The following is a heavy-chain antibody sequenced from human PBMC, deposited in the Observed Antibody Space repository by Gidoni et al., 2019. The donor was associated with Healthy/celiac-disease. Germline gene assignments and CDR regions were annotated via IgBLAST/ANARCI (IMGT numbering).Heavy chain of an antibody. CDR2: MNPNSGNT. CDR1: GYTFTSYD. V-gene: IGHV1-8*01. Sequence: QVQLVQSGAEVTKPGASVKVSCKASGYTFTSYDINWVRQATGQGLEWMGWMNPNSGNTGYAQKFQGRVTMTRNTSISTAYMELSSLRSEDTAVDYCASGDPYGDLYGMDVWGQGTTVTVSS. CDR3: ASGDPYGDLYGMDV. J-gene: IGHJ6*02. D-gene: IGHD4-17*01.